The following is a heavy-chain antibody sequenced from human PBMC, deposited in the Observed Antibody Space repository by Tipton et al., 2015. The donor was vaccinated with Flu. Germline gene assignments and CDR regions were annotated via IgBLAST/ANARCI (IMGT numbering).Heavy chain of an antibody. D-gene: IGHD3-22*01. CDR2: ISTYNGDT. CDR3: ARVPAPKTYYFESSGSPLRYYFDY. CDR1: GYTFTSYG. Sequence: QLVQSGDEVKKPGASVKVSCKASGYTFTSYGISWVRQAPGQGLEWMGWISTYNGDTNYAQKLQGRVTMSTDTSTRTAYMELGSLSSDDTAVYYCARVPAPKTYYFESSGSPLRYYFDYWGQGTLVTVSS. V-gene: IGHV1-18*01. J-gene: IGHJ4*02.